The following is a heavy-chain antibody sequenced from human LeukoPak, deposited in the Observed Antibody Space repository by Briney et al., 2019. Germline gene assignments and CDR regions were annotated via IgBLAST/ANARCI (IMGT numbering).Heavy chain of an antibody. CDR3: AGGVTIVRGTSKHFDY. CDR1: GGSISSYY. Sequence: SETLSLTCTVYGGSISSYYLSWIRQPAGKGLEWLGRIHTSGSTNYNPSLKSRVTMSVDTSKNQFSLKLNSVTAAGTAVYYCAGGVTIVRGTSKHFDYWGQGTLVTVSS. D-gene: IGHD3-10*01. J-gene: IGHJ4*02. V-gene: IGHV4-4*07. CDR2: IHTSGST.